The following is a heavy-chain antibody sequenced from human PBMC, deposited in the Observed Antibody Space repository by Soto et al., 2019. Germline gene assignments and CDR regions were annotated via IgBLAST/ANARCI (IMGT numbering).Heavy chain of an antibody. CDR3: AREYSSSGNFDY. CDR2: IYYSGST. CDR1: GGSISSGGYY. J-gene: IGHJ4*02. D-gene: IGHD6-13*01. V-gene: IGHV4-31*03. Sequence: SETLSLTCTVSGGSISSGGYYWSWIRQHPGKGLEWIGYIYYSGSTYYNPSLKSRVTISVDTSKNQFSLELSSVTAADTAVYYCAREYSSSGNFDYWGQGTLVTVSS.